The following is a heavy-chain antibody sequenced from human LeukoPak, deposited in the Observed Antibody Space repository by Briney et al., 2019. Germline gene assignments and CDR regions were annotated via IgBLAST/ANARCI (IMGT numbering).Heavy chain of an antibody. Sequence: ASVKVSCKASGYTFTSYDINWVRQATGQGLEWMGWVNPNSGNTGYAQKFQGRVTMTRNTSISTAYMELSSLRSEDTAVYYCARVAVAGMHYYYYYGMDVWGQGTTVTVSS. V-gene: IGHV1-8*01. D-gene: IGHD6-19*01. J-gene: IGHJ6*02. CDR1: GYTFTSYD. CDR2: VNPNSGNT. CDR3: ARVAVAGMHYYYYYGMDV.